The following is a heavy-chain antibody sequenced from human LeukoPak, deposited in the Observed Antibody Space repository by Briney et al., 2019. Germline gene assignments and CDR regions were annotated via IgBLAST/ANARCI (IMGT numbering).Heavy chain of an antibody. CDR1: GFTFRSHW. J-gene: IGHJ3*01. CDR3: ARLKEV. V-gene: IGHV3-74*01. D-gene: IGHD4/OR15-4a*01. CDR2: INSDGSDT. Sequence: PGGSLGLSCVASGFTFRSHWMYWVRQVPGKGLVWVSRINSDGSDTSYADSVKGRFTISRDNAKSTLYLQMSSLRVDDTAVYYCARLKEVWGQGTMVTVSS.